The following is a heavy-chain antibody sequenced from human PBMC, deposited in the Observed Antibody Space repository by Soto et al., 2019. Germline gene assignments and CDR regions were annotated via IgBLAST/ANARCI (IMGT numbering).Heavy chain of an antibody. J-gene: IGHJ5*02. V-gene: IGHV5-51*01. CDR2: IYPGDSDT. CDR3: ARTIHYSSGWYWFDP. Sequence: GESLKISCKGSGYSFTSYWIGWVRQMPGKGLEWMGIIYPGDSDTRYSPSFQGQVTISADKSISTAYLQWSSLKASDTAMYYCARTIHYSSGWYWFDPWGQGTLVTVSS. D-gene: IGHD6-19*01. CDR1: GYSFTSYW.